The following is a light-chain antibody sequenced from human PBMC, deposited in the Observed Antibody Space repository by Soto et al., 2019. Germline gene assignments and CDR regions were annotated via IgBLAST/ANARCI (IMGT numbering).Light chain of an antibody. Sequence: DIQMAQSPSTVSASVGDRVTITCRASQSISSWLAWYQQKPGKAPKLLIYDASSLESGVPPRFSGSGSGTEFTLTISSLQSEDFAVYYCQQYNNWPQTFGQGTKVDI. J-gene: IGKJ1*01. CDR1: QSISSW. V-gene: IGKV1-5*01. CDR3: QQYNNWPQT. CDR2: DAS.